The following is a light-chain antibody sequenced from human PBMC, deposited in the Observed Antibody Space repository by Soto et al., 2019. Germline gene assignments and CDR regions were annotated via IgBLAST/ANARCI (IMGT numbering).Light chain of an antibody. Sequence: QSALTQPASVSGSPGQSITISCTGTSSDVGGYNYVSWYQQHPGKAPKLLIFEVSNRPSGVSNRFSGSKSGNTASLTISGLQDEDEAYYYCSSYRNSPSLVFGGGTKLTVL. CDR2: EVS. CDR1: SSDVGGYNY. V-gene: IGLV2-14*01. J-gene: IGLJ3*02. CDR3: SSYRNSPSLV.